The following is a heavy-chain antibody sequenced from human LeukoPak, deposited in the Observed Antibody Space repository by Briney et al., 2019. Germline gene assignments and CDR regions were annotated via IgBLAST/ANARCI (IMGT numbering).Heavy chain of an antibody. CDR2: IYHSGST. D-gene: IGHD3-10*01. CDR1: GYSISSGYY. J-gene: IGHJ5*02. CDR3: ASSLWFGEKGFDP. V-gene: IGHV4-38-2*01. Sequence: SETLSLTCAVSGYSISSGYYWGWIRQPPGKGLEWIGSIYHSGSTYYNPSLKSRVTISVDTSKNQFSLKLSSVTAADTAVYYCASSLWFGEKGFDPWGQGTLVTVSS.